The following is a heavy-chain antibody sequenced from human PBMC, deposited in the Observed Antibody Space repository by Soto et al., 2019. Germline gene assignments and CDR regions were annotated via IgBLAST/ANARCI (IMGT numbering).Heavy chain of an antibody. CDR2: INHSGST. D-gene: IGHD6-19*01. Sequence: PSETLSLTCTVSGGSISSINDYWGWIRQPPGKGLEWIGEINHSGSTNYNPSLKSRVTISVDTSKNQFSLKLSSVTAADTAVYYCARWGSGWYYFDYWGQGTLVTVSS. V-gene: IGHV4-39*07. CDR3: ARWGSGWYYFDY. CDR1: GGSISSINDY. J-gene: IGHJ4*02.